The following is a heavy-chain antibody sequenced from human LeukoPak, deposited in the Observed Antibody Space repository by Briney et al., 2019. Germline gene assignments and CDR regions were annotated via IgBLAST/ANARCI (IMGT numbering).Heavy chain of an antibody. Sequence: GGSLRLSCAASGFTFSDYAMGWVRQAPGKGLDWVSAISGRDSSTYYADSVKGRFTISRDNSKNTLYLQMNSLRAEDTAVYYCAKDGCTSPTCYINYWGRGTMVTVSS. CDR2: ISGRDSST. CDR3: AKDGCTSPTCYINY. CDR1: GFTFSDYA. V-gene: IGHV3-23*01. J-gene: IGHJ4*02. D-gene: IGHD2-2*02.